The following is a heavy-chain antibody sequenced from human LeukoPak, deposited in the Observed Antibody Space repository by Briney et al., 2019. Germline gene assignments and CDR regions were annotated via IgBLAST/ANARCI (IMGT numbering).Heavy chain of an antibody. V-gene: IGHV3-21*01. CDR2: ISSSSTYI. J-gene: IGHJ4*02. D-gene: IGHD6-6*01. CDR3: ARDGYSTSSFDF. CDR1: EFIFSSYN. Sequence: GGSLRLSCAASEFIFSSYNMNWVRQAPGKGLEWVSSISSSSTYIYHVDSVKGRFTISRDNAKNSLHLQMNSLRAEDTAVYYCARDGYSTSSFDFWGQGTLVTVSS.